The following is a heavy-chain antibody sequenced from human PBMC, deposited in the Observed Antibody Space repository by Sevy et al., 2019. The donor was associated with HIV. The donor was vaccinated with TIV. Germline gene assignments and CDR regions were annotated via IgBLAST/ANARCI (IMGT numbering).Heavy chain of an antibody. CDR1: GGSISSGSYY. J-gene: IGHJ4*02. CDR3: ARGGIQLWFFDY. D-gene: IGHD5-18*01. Sequence: SETLSLTCTVSGGSISSGSYYWSWIRQPAGKGLEWIGRMYTSGSTNYNPSLKSRVTISVDTSKNQFSLKLSSVTAADTAVYYCARGGIQLWFFDYWGQGTLVTVSS. CDR2: MYTSGST. V-gene: IGHV4-61*02.